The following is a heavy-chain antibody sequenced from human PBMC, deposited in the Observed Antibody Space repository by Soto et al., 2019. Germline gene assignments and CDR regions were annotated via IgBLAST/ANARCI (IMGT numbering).Heavy chain of an antibody. D-gene: IGHD2-15*01. V-gene: IGHV1-69*02. CDR2: IIPILGIA. J-gene: IGHJ4*02. CDR3: ASDGGYCSGGRYYPMASGY. CDR1: GGTFSSYT. Sequence: QVQLVQSGAEVKKPGSSVKVSCKASGGTFSSYTISWVRQAPGQGLEWMGRIIPILGIANYAQKFQGRVTITSDKSTSPPYIELSTLSSTDTTVHYCASDGGYCSGGRYYPMASGYWGQGTLVTVSP.